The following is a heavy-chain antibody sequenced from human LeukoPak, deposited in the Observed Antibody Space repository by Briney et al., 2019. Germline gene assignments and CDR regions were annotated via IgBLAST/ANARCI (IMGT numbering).Heavy chain of an antibody. CDR1: GYTFTGYY. V-gene: IGHV1-2*02. J-gene: IGHJ4*02. D-gene: IGHD6-6*01. CDR2: INPNSGGT. Sequence: ASVKVSCKASGYTFTGYYMHWVRQAPGQGLEWMGWINPNSGGTNYAQKFQGRVTMTRDTSISTAYMELSRLRSDDTAVYYCARGQNIAARHFDYWGQRTLVTVSS. CDR3: ARGQNIAARHFDY.